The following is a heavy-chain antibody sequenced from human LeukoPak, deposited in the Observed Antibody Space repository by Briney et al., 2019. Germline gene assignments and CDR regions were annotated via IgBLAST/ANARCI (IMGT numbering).Heavy chain of an antibody. D-gene: IGHD4-23*01. CDR2: IKPDSDHT. CDR3: ARERGGNSPFDS. CDR1: GYIFTGQY. V-gene: IGHV1-2*02. J-gene: IGHJ4*02. Sequence: ASVKVSCKASGYIFTGQYLYWVRQAPGQGLEWMGWIKPDSDHTNYAQRFQGRVTMTRDTSISAAYMELRWLTSDDTAVYYCARERGGNSPFDSWGQGTLVTVSS.